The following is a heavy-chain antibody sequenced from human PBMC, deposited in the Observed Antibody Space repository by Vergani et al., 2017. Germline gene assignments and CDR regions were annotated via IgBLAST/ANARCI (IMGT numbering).Heavy chain of an antibody. CDR1: GFTFSSYE. J-gene: IGHJ3*02. D-gene: IGHD7-27*01. V-gene: IGHV3-48*03. CDR2: ISSSGSTI. Sequence: EVQLVESGGGLVQPGGSLRLSCAASGFTFSSYEMNWVRQASGKGLEWVSYISSSGSTIYYADSVKGRFTISRDNAKNSLYLQMNSLRAEDTAVYYCARESSGAFDIWGQGTMVTVSS. CDR3: ARESSGAFDI.